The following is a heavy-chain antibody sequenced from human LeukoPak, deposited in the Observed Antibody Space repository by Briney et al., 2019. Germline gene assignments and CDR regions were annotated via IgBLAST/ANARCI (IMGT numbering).Heavy chain of an antibody. Sequence: ASVKVSCKASGYTFTGYYMHWVRQAPGQGLEWMGWINPNSGGTNYAQKFQGGVTMTRDTSISTAYMELSRLRSDDTAVYYCARDLHYDFWSRSDYYYMDVWGKGTTVTVSS. CDR3: ARDLHYDFWSRSDYYYMDV. J-gene: IGHJ6*03. D-gene: IGHD3-3*01. CDR2: INPNSGGT. CDR1: GYTFTGYY. V-gene: IGHV1-2*02.